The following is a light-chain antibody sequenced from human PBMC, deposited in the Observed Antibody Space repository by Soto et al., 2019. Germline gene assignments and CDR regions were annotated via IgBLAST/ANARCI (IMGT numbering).Light chain of an antibody. CDR2: QVN. V-gene: IGLV2-8*01. CDR3: TSYLGSNSVE. J-gene: IGLJ2*01. Sequence: QSGLIQPPSASGSPGQSVTISCTGTSSDIGGNNYVSWYQQHPGKVPKLMIYQVNKRPSGVPDRFSGSKSGNTASLTVTGLQAEDEADYYCTSYLGSNSVEFAGGTNLTVL. CDR1: SSDIGGNNY.